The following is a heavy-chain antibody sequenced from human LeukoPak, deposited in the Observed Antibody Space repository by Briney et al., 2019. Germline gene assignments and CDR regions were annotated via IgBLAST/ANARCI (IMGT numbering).Heavy chain of an antibody. CDR2: TYYRSKWYN. V-gene: IGHV6-1*01. CDR3: ARGDSSSWWSLSSPNFQH. CDR1: GDSVSSNSAA. J-gene: IGHJ1*01. Sequence: SQTLSLTCAISGDSVSSNSAAWSWIRQSPSRGLEWLGRTYYRSKWYNDYAVSVRSRITINPDTSKNQFSLQLNSVTPEDTAVYYCARGDSSSWWSLSSPNFQHWGQGTLVTVSS. D-gene: IGHD6-13*01.